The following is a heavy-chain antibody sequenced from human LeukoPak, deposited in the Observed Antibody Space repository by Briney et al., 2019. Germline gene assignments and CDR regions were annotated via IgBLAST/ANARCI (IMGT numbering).Heavy chain of an antibody. CDR2: ISYSGST. CDR1: GGSISTYY. CDR3: ARRIVVAGGDWFDP. V-gene: IGHV4-59*12. Sequence: PSETLSLTCSVSGGSISTYYWGWIRRPPGKVLEWIGYISYSGSTNYNPSLKNRVTISIDTSKSQFSLNLNSVTAADTAVYYCARRIVVAGGDWFDPWGQGTLVTVSS. D-gene: IGHD3-22*01. J-gene: IGHJ5*02.